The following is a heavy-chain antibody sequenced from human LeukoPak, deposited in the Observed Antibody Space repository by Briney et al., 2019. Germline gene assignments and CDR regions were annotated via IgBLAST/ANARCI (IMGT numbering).Heavy chain of an antibody. CDR1: GFTFTNYW. Sequence: PGGSLRLSCAASGFTFTNYWMNWVRQTPGKGLEWVANIKPDGREKYYVDSVKGRFTISRDNAKNSLYLQMDSLRAEDTAVYYCARILAWGQGTLVTVSS. CDR3: ARILA. D-gene: IGHD2-15*01. CDR2: IKPDGREK. J-gene: IGHJ5*02. V-gene: IGHV3-7*03.